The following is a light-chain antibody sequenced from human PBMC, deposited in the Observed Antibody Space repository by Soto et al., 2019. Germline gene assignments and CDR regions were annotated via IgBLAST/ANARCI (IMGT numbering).Light chain of an antibody. CDR3: QQYYDSPLT. J-gene: IGKJ4*01. CDR1: QSVLYSSNNKNY. V-gene: IGKV4-1*01. Sequence: DIVMTQSPDSLAVSLGERATINCKSSQSVLYSSNNKNYLTWYQQTPGQPPKLLISWASTRESGVPERFSGSGSWTDFTLTISSLQAEDVAVYYCQQYYDSPLTFGGGTKVEIK. CDR2: WAS.